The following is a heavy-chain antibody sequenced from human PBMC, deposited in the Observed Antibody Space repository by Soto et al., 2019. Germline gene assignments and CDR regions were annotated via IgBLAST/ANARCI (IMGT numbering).Heavy chain of an antibody. D-gene: IGHD3-16*01. CDR3: ASAGGLGSVAADY. CDR2: LYHSVST. V-gene: IGHV4-30-2*01. CDR1: GGSISSGGYY. J-gene: IGHJ4*02. Sequence: QLQLQESGSGLVKPSQTLSLTCAVSGGSISSGGYYWSWIRQPPGNGLEGIVYLYHSVSTYYNPSRKSRVTIAVDRSKNQFALKLRSVTDAATDLYSFASAGGLGSVAADYWGQGTLVTVSS.